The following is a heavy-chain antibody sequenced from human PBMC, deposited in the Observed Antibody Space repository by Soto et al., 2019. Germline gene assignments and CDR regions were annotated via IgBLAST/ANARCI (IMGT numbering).Heavy chain of an antibody. D-gene: IGHD3-3*01. Sequence: GGSLRLSCAASGFTFSSYGMHWVRQAPGKGLEWVAVISYDGSNKYYADSVKGRFTISRDNSKNTLYLQMNSLRAEDTAVYYCAKSPTYYDFWSGYYASYYYGMDVWGQGT. CDR3: AKSPTYYDFWSGYYASYYYGMDV. CDR1: GFTFSSYG. CDR2: ISYDGSNK. J-gene: IGHJ6*02. V-gene: IGHV3-30*18.